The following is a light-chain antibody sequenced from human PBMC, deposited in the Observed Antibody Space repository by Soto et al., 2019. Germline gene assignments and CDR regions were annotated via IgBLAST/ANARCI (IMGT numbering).Light chain of an antibody. V-gene: IGKV3-15*01. CDR2: DAS. Sequence: EIVMTQSPATLSASPGEGATLSCKAGQNVYNNLAWYQQRPGQPPRLLIYDASTRAAGISARFSGSGYGTEFTLNIRSLQSEDFALYFCQQCLNWPLTFGGGTKVEIK. CDR1: QNVYNN. J-gene: IGKJ4*01. CDR3: QQCLNWPLT.